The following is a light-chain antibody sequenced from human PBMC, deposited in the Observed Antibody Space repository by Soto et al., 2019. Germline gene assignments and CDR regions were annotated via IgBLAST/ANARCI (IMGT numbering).Light chain of an antibody. Sequence: EIVLTQSPGTLSLSPGERATLSCRASHTISSSYLAWYQQKPGQAPRLLMYGISRRATGIPDRFSGSGSGTDFTLTISSLQPDDFATYYCQHYNSYSEAFGQGTKVELK. CDR1: HTISSSY. CDR2: GIS. V-gene: IGKV3-20*01. CDR3: QHYNSYSEA. J-gene: IGKJ1*01.